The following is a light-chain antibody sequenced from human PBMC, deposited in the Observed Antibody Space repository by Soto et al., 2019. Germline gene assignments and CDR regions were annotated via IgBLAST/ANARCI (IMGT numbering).Light chain of an antibody. J-gene: IGLJ1*01. CDR3: SSYTSSSTLYV. Sequence: QSVLTQPASVSGSPGQSITISCTGTSSDVGGYNYVSWYQQHPGKVPKLMIFAVSNRPSGVSNRFSGSKSGNTASLTISGLQAEDDADYYCSSYTSSSTLYVFGTGTKVTVL. V-gene: IGLV2-14*01. CDR2: AVS. CDR1: SSDVGGYNY.